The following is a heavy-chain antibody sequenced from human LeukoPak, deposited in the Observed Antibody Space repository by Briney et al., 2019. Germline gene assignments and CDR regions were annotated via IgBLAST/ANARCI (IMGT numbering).Heavy chain of an antibody. CDR1: GFTFDDYT. V-gene: IGHV3-43*01. Sequence: GGSLRLSCAASGFTFDDYTMHWVRQAPGKGLEWVSLISWDGGSTYYADSVKGRFTISRDNSKNSLYLQMNSLRTEDTALYYCAKGIGTIFGVVIDAFDIWGQGTMVAVSS. D-gene: IGHD3-3*01. J-gene: IGHJ3*02. CDR2: ISWDGGST. CDR3: AKGIGTIFGVVIDAFDI.